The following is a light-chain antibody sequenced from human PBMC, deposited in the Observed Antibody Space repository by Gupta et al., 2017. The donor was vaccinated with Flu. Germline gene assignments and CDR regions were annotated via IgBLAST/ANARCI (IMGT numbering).Light chain of an antibody. J-gene: IGKJ4*01. Sequence: VALTQSPAVLSLSPGERATLSCRASQSVGLYLAWYQQKPGQAPRLLIYDTSTRATGIPPRFGGSGSGTDFNLTISNIEPEDFAMYYCQQRGNWPPPTFGGGNLVDI. CDR3: QQRGNWPPPT. CDR1: QSVGLY. CDR2: DTS. V-gene: IGKV3-11*01.